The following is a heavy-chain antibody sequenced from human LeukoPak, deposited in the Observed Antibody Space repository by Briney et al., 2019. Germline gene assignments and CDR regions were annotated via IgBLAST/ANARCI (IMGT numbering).Heavy chain of an antibody. Sequence: PSETLSLTCTVSGGSISSGSYYWSWIRQPPGKGLEWIGEINHSGSTNYNPSLKSRVTISVDTSKNQFSLKLSSVTAADTAVYYCVKSYYDSTGYSGWFDPWGQGTLVTVSS. J-gene: IGHJ5*02. V-gene: IGHV4-39*07. CDR3: VKSYYDSTGYSGWFDP. CDR1: GGSISSGSYY. D-gene: IGHD3-22*01. CDR2: INHSGST.